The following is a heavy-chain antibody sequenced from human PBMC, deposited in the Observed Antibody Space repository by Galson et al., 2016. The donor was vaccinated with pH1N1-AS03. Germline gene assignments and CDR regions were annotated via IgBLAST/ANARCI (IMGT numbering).Heavy chain of an antibody. J-gene: IGHJ3*01. Sequence: LSLTCVVSGGSISSSTWWSWVRQSPRKGLEWIGEIYHSGSSNYNPSLKSRVTMSVDKSKNQFSLKLNSVTAADTAVYYCAAGRTNAFDFWGQGTKVTVSS. CDR3: AAGRTNAFDF. CDR1: GGSISSSTW. V-gene: IGHV4-4*02. CDR2: IYHSGSS. D-gene: IGHD1-14*01.